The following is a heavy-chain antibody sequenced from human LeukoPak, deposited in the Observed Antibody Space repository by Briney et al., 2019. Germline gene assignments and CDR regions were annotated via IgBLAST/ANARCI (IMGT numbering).Heavy chain of an antibody. CDR1: GGTFSSYA. Sequence: SVKVSCKASGGTFSSYAISWVRQAPGQGLEWMGGIIPIFGTANYAQKFQGRVTITADESTGTAYMELSSLRSEDTAVYYCARDGIFGRDAFDIWGQGTMVTVSS. J-gene: IGHJ3*02. V-gene: IGHV1-69*01. D-gene: IGHD3-3*01. CDR3: ARDGIFGRDAFDI. CDR2: IIPIFGTA.